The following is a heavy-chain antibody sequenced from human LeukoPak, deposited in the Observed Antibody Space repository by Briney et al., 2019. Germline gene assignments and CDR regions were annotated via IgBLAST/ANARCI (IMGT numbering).Heavy chain of an antibody. D-gene: IGHD2-15*01. Sequence: ASVKVSCKVSGYTLTELSMHWVRQAPGKGLEWMGGFDPEDGETIYAQKFQGRVTMTEDTSTDTAYMELSSLRSEDTAVYYCATDFRMEVVAANAFDIWGQGTMVTVSS. CDR2: FDPEDGET. CDR1: GYTLTELS. CDR3: ATDFRMEVVAANAFDI. V-gene: IGHV1-24*01. J-gene: IGHJ3*02.